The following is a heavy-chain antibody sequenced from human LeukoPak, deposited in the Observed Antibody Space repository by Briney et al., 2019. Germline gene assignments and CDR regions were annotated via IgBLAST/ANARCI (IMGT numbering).Heavy chain of an antibody. V-gene: IGHV3-7*01. CDR3: ARAYHVAAAPFGAFDI. D-gene: IGHD2-15*01. CDR2: IKQDGSEK. J-gene: IGHJ3*02. CDR1: GFTFSSYW. Sequence: GGSLRLSCAASGFTFSSYWMSWVRQAPGKGLEWVANIKQDGSEKYYVDSVKGRFTISRDNAKNSLYLQTNSLRAEDTAVYYCARAYHVAAAPFGAFDIWGQGTMVTVSS.